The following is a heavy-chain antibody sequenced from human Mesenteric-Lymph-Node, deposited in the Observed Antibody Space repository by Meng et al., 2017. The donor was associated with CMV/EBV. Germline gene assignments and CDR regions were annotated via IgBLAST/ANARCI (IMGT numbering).Heavy chain of an antibody. CDR1: GRSSSISSYY. CDR3: ARDGDYYDSSGYNPFDY. CDR2: IYYSGST. V-gene: IGHV4-39*07. D-gene: IGHD3-22*01. Sequence: QLQLQESGPGLVKAAGTLSLTCTVSGRSSSISSYYWGWIRQPPGKGLEWIGSIYYSGSTYYNPSLKSRVTISVDTSKNQFSLKLSSVTAADTAVYYCARDGDYYDSSGYNPFDYWGQGTLVTVSS. J-gene: IGHJ4*02.